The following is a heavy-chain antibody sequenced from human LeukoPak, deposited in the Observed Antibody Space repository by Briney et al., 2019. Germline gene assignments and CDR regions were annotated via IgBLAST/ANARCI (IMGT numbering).Heavy chain of an antibody. CDR3: ASLRYSSSWHDY. V-gene: IGHV1-2*06. D-gene: IGHD6-13*01. CDR2: INPNGGGT. Sequence: ASVKVSCKASGYTFTGYYMHWVRQAPGQGLEWMGRINPNGGGTNYAQKFQGRVTMTRDTSISTAYMELSRLRSDDTAVYYCASLRYSSSWHDYWGQGTLVTVSS. CDR1: GYTFTGYY. J-gene: IGHJ4*02.